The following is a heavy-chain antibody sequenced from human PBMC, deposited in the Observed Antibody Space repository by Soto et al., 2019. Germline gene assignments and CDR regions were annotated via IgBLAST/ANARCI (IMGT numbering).Heavy chain of an antibody. CDR3: ARRLYGDYDY. CDR2: ISTYNGNT. Sequence: ASVKVSCKASGYSFTTSVITWLRQAPGQGLEWMGWISTYNGNTNYAQKLQDRVTLTTDTSTSTAYMELRSLRSDDTAVYYCARRLYGDYDYWGQGTLVAVFS. D-gene: IGHD4-17*01. J-gene: IGHJ4*02. CDR1: GYSFTTSV. V-gene: IGHV1-18*01.